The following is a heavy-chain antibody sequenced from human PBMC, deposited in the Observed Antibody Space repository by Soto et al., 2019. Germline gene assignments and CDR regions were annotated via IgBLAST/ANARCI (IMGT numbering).Heavy chain of an antibody. D-gene: IGHD3-10*01. CDR1: GFTFSSYW. Sequence: GGSLRLSCAASGFTFSSYWMHWVRQAPGKGLVWVSRINSDGSSTSYADSVKGRFTISRDNAKNTLYLQMNSLRAEDTAVYYCTRDRTGPQHYFDYWGQGNMVTVSS. CDR3: TRDRTGPQHYFDY. V-gene: IGHV3-74*01. CDR2: INSDGSST. J-gene: IGHJ4*02.